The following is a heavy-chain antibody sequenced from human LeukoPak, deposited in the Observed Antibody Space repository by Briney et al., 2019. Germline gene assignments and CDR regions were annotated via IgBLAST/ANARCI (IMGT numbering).Heavy chain of an antibody. V-gene: IGHV1-18*01. CDR2: FSTFNGNT. D-gene: IGHD3-22*01. CDR3: ARAPYYYDSSGYYAEY. CDR1: GYTFTNFG. J-gene: IGHJ4*02. Sequence: ASVKVSCKASGYTFTNFGVSWVRQAPGQGLEWMGWFSTFNGNTNYAQKLQGRVTMTTDTSTSTAYMELRSLRSDDTAVYYCARAPYYYDSSGYYAEYWGQGTLVTVSS.